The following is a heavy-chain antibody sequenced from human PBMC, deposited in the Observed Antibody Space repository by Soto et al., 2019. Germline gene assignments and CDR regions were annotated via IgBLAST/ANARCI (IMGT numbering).Heavy chain of an antibody. CDR1: GFTFDDYA. D-gene: IGHD3-10*01. Sequence: EVQLVESGGGLVQPGRSLRLSCAASGFTFDDYAMHWVRQAPGKGLEWVSGISWNSGSIGHAVSVKGRFTISRDNAKNSMYLQMNSLRAEDTALYYCAKVPKWFGELSDAFDIWGQGTMVTVSS. CDR3: AKVPKWFGELSDAFDI. J-gene: IGHJ3*02. CDR2: ISWNSGSI. V-gene: IGHV3-9*01.